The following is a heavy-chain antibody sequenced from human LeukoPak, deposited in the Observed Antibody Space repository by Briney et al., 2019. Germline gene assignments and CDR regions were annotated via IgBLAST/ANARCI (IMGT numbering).Heavy chain of an antibody. CDR3: ARVVGGYSYGNSNRAFDI. CDR1: GGSISSYY. CDR2: IYTSGST. J-gene: IGHJ3*02. D-gene: IGHD5-18*01. V-gene: IGHV4-4*07. Sequence: SETLSLTCTVSGGSISSYYWSWIRQPAGKGLEWIGRIYTSGSTNYNPSLKSRVTMSVDASKNQFSLKLSSVTAADTAVYYCARVVGGYSYGNSNRAFDIWGQGTMVTVSS.